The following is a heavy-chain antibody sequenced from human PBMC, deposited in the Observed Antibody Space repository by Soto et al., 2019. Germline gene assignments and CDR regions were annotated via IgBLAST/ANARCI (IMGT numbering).Heavy chain of an antibody. V-gene: IGHV3-23*01. D-gene: IGHD6-19*01. CDR2: ISGSGAGT. J-gene: IGHJ4*02. CDR3: AKEALTVAGNNFDS. CDR1: GFTFTTYV. Sequence: EIELLESGGGLVQPGGSLRLSCAASGFTFTTYVMGWVRQAPGTGLEWVSSISGSGAGTFYADSVKGRFTISRDNAKKMVYLQMNGLRADDTAVYYCAKEALTVAGNNFDSWGQGTLVTVSS.